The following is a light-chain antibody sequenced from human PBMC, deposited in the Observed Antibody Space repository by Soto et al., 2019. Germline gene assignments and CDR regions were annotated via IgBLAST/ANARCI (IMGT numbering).Light chain of an antibody. V-gene: IGLV2-14*01. CDR3: SSYTSSSTLYF. CDR1: SSDVGGYNY. J-gene: IGLJ1*01. Sequence: QSALTQPASVSGSPGQSITISCTGTSSDVGGYNYVSWYQQHPGKAPKLMIFDVSNRPSGVSNRFSGSKSGNTASLTISGLQAEDEADYYCSSYTSSSTLYFLGTGTKLTVL. CDR2: DVS.